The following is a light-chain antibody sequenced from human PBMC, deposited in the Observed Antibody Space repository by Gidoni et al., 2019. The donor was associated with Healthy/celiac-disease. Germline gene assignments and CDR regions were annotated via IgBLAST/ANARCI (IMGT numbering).Light chain of an antibody. Sequence: DIQMTQSPSTLSASVGDRVTITCRASQSISSWLAWYQQKPGKAPKLLIYTASSLESGVPSRFSGSGSGTEFTLTISSLQPDDFATYYCQQYNSYSAFGPXTKVDIK. CDR1: QSISSW. CDR2: TAS. CDR3: QQYNSYSA. J-gene: IGKJ3*01. V-gene: IGKV1-5*03.